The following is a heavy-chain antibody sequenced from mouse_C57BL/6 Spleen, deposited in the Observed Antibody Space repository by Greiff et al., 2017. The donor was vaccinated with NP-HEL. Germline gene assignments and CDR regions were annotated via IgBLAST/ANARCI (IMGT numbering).Heavy chain of an antibody. Sequence: QVQLQQSGAELVKPGASVKISCKASGYAFSSYWMNWVKQRPGKGLEWIGQIYPGDGDTNYNGKFKGKATLTADKSSSTAYMQLSSLTSEDSAVYFCARSGYYDYDGYFDYWGQGTTLTVSS. CDR3: ARSGYYDYDGYFDY. J-gene: IGHJ2*01. D-gene: IGHD2-4*01. CDR1: GYAFSSYW. V-gene: IGHV1-80*01. CDR2: IYPGDGDT.